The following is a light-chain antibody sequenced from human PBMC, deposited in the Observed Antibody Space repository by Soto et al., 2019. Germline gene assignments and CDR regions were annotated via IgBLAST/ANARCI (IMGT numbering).Light chain of an antibody. Sequence: IVVTQSPATLSVSPGERATLSCRASQSVSSSLAWYQHKPGQAPRLLLYDASTRATGIPARFSGSGSGTDFTLTISSLQSEDFAVYYCQQYNNWPFYTFGQGTKVEIK. CDR1: QSVSSS. CDR3: QQYNNWPFYT. CDR2: DAS. J-gene: IGKJ2*01. V-gene: IGKV3-15*01.